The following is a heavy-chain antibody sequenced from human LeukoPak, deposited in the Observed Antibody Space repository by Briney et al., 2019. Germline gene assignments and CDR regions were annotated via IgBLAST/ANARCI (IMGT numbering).Heavy chain of an antibody. CDR2: IIPIFGTA. CDR3: ARDDSGQPHGYYYMDV. D-gene: IGHD1-26*01. J-gene: IGHJ6*03. V-gene: IGHV1-69*05. Sequence: SVKVSCKASGGTFSSYAISWVRQAPGQGLEWMGGIIPIFGTANYAQKFQGRVTITTDESTSTAYMELSSLRSEDTAVYYCARDDSGQPHGYYYMDVWGKGTTVTVSS. CDR1: GGTFSSYA.